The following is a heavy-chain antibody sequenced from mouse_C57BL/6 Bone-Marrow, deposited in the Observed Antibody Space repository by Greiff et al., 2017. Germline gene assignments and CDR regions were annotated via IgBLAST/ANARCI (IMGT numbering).Heavy chain of an antibody. J-gene: IGHJ3*01. Sequence: QVQLQQPGAELVKPGASVKMSCKASGYTFTSYWITWVKQRPGQGLEWIGDIYPGSGSTNYNEKFKSKATLTVDTSSSTAYMQLSSLTSEDSAVYYCANTYYSNYGLFAYWGQGTLVTVSA. CDR3: ANTYYSNYGLFAY. D-gene: IGHD2-5*01. CDR2: IYPGSGST. CDR1: GYTFTSYW. V-gene: IGHV1-55*01.